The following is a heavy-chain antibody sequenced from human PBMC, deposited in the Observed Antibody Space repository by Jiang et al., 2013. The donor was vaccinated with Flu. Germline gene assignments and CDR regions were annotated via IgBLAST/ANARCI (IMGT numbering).Heavy chain of an antibody. CDR1: GYTFTSYG. CDR2: ISAYNGNT. Sequence: SGAEVKKPGASVKVSCKASGYTFTSYGISWVRQAPGQGLEWMGWISAYNGNTNYAQKLQGRVTMTTDTSTSTAYMELRSLRSDDTAVYYCARVYDYVWGSYRHYFDYWGQGTLVTVSS. D-gene: IGHD3-16*02. CDR3: ARVYDYVWGSYRHYFDY. J-gene: IGHJ4*02. V-gene: IGHV1-18*04.